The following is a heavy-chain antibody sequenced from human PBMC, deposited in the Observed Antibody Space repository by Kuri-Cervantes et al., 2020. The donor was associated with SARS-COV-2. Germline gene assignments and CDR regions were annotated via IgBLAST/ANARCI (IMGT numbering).Heavy chain of an antibody. Sequence: GSLRLSCTVSGGSISSYYWSWIRQPPGKGLEWIWYIYYSGSTNYNPSLKSRVTISVVTSKNQFSLKLSSVTAADTAVYYCARWGYSSSSSGLGYYYYYMDVWGKGTTVTVSS. CDR2: IYYSGST. J-gene: IGHJ6*03. CDR1: GGSISSYY. D-gene: IGHD6-6*01. V-gene: IGHV4-59*01. CDR3: ARWGYSSSSSGLGYYYYYMDV.